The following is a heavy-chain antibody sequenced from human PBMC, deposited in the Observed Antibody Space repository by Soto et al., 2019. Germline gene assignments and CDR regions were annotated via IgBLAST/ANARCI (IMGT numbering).Heavy chain of an antibody. CDR3: ARAEDFRDRFAY. CDR1: GGSISSGDFY. J-gene: IGHJ4*02. V-gene: IGHV4-30-4*01. CDR2: IYYSGST. Sequence: TLSLTCTVSGGSISSGDFYWSWIRQPPGKGLELIGNIYYSGSTYYSPSLRSRAITSVDTTQIQFSLKLSSLTAADTAVYFCARAEDFRDRFAYWAQGALVTVS. D-gene: IGHD4-17*01.